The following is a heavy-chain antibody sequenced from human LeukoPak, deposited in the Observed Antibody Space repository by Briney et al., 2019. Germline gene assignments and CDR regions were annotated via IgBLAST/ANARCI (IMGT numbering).Heavy chain of an antibody. D-gene: IGHD6-13*01. CDR3: ANLAQYSSSWDFPYYFDY. Sequence: GGSLRLSCAASGFTFSSYAMSWVRQAPGKGLEWVSAISGSSGSTYYADSVKGRFTISRDNSKNTLYLQMNSLRAEDTAVYYCANLAQYSSSWDFPYYFDYWGQGTLVTVSS. CDR1: GFTFSSYA. J-gene: IGHJ4*02. CDR2: ISGSSGST. V-gene: IGHV3-23*01.